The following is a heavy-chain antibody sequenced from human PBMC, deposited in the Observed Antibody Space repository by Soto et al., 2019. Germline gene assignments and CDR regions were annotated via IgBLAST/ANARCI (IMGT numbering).Heavy chain of an antibody. CDR1: GFTFISYS. CDR2: ISSSSSYI. V-gene: IGHV3-21*01. Sequence: PGGSLRLSCAASGFTFISYSMNWVRQAPGKGLEWVSSISSSSSYIYYADSVKGRFTISRDNAKNSLYLQMNSLRAEDTAVYYCARDLAIDYGMDVWGQGTTVTVSS. D-gene: IGHD3-22*01. J-gene: IGHJ6*02. CDR3: ARDLAIDYGMDV.